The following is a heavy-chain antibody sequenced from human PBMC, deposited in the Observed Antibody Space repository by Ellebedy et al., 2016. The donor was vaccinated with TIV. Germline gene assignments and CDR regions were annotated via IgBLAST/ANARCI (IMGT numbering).Heavy chain of an antibody. CDR1: GFTFSSYA. CDR3: ARGYGSSPFYYYYGMDV. D-gene: IGHD6-13*01. V-gene: IGHV3-23*01. CDR2: ISGSGGST. J-gene: IGHJ6*02. Sequence: GGSLRLXCAASGFTFSSYAMSWVRQAPGKGLEWVSAISGSGGSTYYADSVKGRFTISRDNSKNTLYLQMNSLRAEDTAVYYCARGYGSSPFYYYYGMDVWGQGTTVTVSS.